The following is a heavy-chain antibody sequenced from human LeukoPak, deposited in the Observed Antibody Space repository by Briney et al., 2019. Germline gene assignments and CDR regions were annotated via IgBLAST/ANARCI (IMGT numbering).Heavy chain of an antibody. CDR2: ISTGSSTI. CDR1: GFTFSSYS. Sequence: GGSLRLSCAASGFTFSSYSMNWVRRAPGKGLEWVSHISTGSSTIYYADSVKGRFTISRDNAKNSLYLQMNSLRAEDTAVYYCAKVRVVFNWNYAYYFDSWGQGTLVTVSS. CDR3: AKVRVVFNWNYAYYFDS. D-gene: IGHD1-7*01. V-gene: IGHV3-48*01. J-gene: IGHJ4*02.